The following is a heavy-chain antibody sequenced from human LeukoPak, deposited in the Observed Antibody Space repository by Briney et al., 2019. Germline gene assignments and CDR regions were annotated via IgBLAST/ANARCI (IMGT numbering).Heavy chain of an antibody. CDR3: AKDTVEIERYCSGGSCYARYYYYYGMDV. CDR1: GFTFSSYG. Sequence: GGSLRLSCAASGFTFSSYGMHWVRQAPGKGLEWVAVISYDGSNKYYADSVKGRFTISRGNSKNTLYLQMNSLRAEDTAVYYCAKDTVEIERYCSGGSCYARYYYYYGMDVWGQGTTVTVSS. CDR2: ISYDGSNK. D-gene: IGHD2-15*01. J-gene: IGHJ6*02. V-gene: IGHV3-30*18.